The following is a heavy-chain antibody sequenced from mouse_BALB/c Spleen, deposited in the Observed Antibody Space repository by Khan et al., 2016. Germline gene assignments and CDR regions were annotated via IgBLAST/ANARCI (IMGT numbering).Heavy chain of an antibody. CDR1: GFTFTDYY. Sequence: EVELVESGGGLVQPGGSLRLSCATSGFTFTDYYMSWVRQPPGKALEWLGFIRNKANGYTIEYSASVKGRFTISTDNSQTILYLHMNTLRAEDSATYYCARLMHYYAMDYGGQGTSVTAS. J-gene: IGHJ4*01. CDR2: IRNKANGYTI. CDR3: ARLMHYYAMDY. V-gene: IGHV7-3*02.